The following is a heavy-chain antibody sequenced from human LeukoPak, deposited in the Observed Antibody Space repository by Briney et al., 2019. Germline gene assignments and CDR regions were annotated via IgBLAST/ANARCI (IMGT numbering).Heavy chain of an antibody. CDR2: INHSGST. CDR1: GGSFSGYY. J-gene: IGHJ4*02. D-gene: IGHD5-18*01. CDR3: ARARRGYSYGLGN. Sequence: AXYGGSFSGYYWSWIRQPPGKGLEWIGEINHSGSTNYNPSLTSRVTISVDTSKNQFSLKLSSVTAADTAVYYCARARRGYSYGLGNWGQGTLVTVSS. V-gene: IGHV4-34*01.